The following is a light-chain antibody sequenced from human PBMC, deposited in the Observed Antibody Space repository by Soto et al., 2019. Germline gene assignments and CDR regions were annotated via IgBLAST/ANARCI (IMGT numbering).Light chain of an antibody. CDR3: QQSYSTPPEGT. J-gene: IGKJ1*01. CDR1: QSISSY. V-gene: IGKV1-39*01. Sequence: DIQMTQSPSSLSASVGDRVTITCRASQSISSYLNWYQQKPGKAPKLLIYAASSLQSGVPSRFSGSGSGTDFTLTISSLPPEDFATYYCQQSYSTPPEGTFGQGTKVEIK. CDR2: AAS.